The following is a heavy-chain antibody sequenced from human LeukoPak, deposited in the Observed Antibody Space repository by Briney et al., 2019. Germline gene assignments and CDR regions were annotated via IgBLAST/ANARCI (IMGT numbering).Heavy chain of an antibody. Sequence: SETLSLTCTVSGGSISYYYWSWIRQPPGKGLEWIGYIYYSGSTNYNPSLKSRVTISVDTSKNQFSLKLSSVTAADTAVYYCARSKQGRGQQLAAFDIWGQGTMVTVSS. CDR3: ARSKQGRGQQLAAFDI. CDR2: IYYSGST. CDR1: GGSISYYY. J-gene: IGHJ3*02. V-gene: IGHV4-59*01. D-gene: IGHD6-13*01.